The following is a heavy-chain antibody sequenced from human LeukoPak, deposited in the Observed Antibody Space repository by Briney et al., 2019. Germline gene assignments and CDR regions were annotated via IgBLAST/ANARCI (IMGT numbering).Heavy chain of an antibody. V-gene: IGHV3-11*01. D-gene: IGHD4-17*01. CDR1: GFTFSDYY. J-gene: IGHJ3*02. CDR2: ISSSGSTI. Sequence: PGGSLRLSCAASGFTFSDYYMSWIRQAPGKGLEWVSYISSSGSTICYADSVKGRFTISRDNAKNSLYLQMNSLRAEDTAVYYCACAEGWTVINAFDIWGQGTMVTVSS. CDR3: ACAEGWTVINAFDI.